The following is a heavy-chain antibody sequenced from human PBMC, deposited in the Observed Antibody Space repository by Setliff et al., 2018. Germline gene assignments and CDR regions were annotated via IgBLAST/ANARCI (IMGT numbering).Heavy chain of an antibody. Sequence: GGSLRLSCAASGFTFSGYYMQWVRQAPGKGLEWVSYIGESTKYYLDSVKGRFTISRDNAKRSLYLQMNGLRADDTGVYYCVRDDADNYDAFDNWGQGTLVTVSS. V-gene: IGHV3-11*04. CDR3: VRDDADNYDAFDN. D-gene: IGHD3-22*01. CDR1: GFTFSGYY. J-gene: IGHJ3*02. CDR2: IGESTK.